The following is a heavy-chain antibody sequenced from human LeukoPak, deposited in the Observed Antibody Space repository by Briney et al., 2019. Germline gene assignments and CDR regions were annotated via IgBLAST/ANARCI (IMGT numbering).Heavy chain of an antibody. V-gene: IGHV4-34*01. CDR3: ARRGYYGDAYDI. J-gene: IGHJ3*02. D-gene: IGHD3-22*01. CDR1: GGSFSGYY. CDR2: INHSGST. Sequence: SETLSLTCAVYGGSFSGYYWSWIRQPPGKGLEWIGEINHSGSTNYNPSLKSRVTISVDTSKNQFSLKVRSVTAADTAVYYCARRGYYGDAYDIWGQGTMVTVSS.